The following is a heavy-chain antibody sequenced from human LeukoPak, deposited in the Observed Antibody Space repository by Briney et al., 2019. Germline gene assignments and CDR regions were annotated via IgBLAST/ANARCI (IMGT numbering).Heavy chain of an antibody. CDR2: IYHSGST. CDR3: ARGGGITMIVADAFDI. D-gene: IGHD3-22*01. Sequence: PSETLSLTCAVSGGSISSGGYSWSWIRQPPGKGLEWIGYIYHSGSTYYNPSLKSRVTISVDRSKNQFSLKLSSVTAADTAVYYCARGGGITMIVADAFDIWGQGTMATVSS. CDR1: GGSISSGGYS. J-gene: IGHJ3*02. V-gene: IGHV4-30-2*01.